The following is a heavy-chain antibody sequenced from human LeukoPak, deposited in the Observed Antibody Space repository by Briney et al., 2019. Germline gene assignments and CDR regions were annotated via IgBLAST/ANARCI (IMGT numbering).Heavy chain of an antibody. V-gene: IGHV4-39*07. CDR2: IYYSGST. J-gene: IGHJ4*02. Sequence: PSETLSLTCTVSGGSISSSSYYWGWIRQPPGKGLEWIGSIYYSGSTYYNPSLKSRVTISVDTSKNQFSLKLSSVTAADTAVYYCARVSVGYGGRLLDWGQGTLVTVSS. CDR3: ARVSVGYGGRLLD. D-gene: IGHD6-13*01. CDR1: GGSISSSSYY.